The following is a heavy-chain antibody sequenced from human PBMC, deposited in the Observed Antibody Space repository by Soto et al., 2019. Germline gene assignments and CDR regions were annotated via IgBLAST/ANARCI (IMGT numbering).Heavy chain of an antibody. V-gene: IGHV3-23*01. J-gene: IGHJ6*03. CDR3: AKDGHMVPADNVYMDV. D-gene: IGHD2-2*01. Sequence: WGSLRLSCAASGFTFSSYAMSWVRQAPGKGLEWVSGISGSGGSTYYADSVKGRFTISRDNSKNTLYLQMNSLRAEDTAVYYCAKDGHMVPADNVYMDVWGKGTTVTVSS. CDR2: ISGSGGST. CDR1: GFTFSSYA.